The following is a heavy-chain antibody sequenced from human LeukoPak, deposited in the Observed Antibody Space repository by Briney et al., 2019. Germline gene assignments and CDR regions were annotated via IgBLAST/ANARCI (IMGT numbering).Heavy chain of an antibody. J-gene: IGHJ3*02. CDR1: GGSISSGSYY. CDR3: ARDRGGIVGDTNAFDI. CDR2: LHTSGST. D-gene: IGHD1-26*01. V-gene: IGHV4-61*02. Sequence: SETLSLTCTVSGGSISSGSYYWSWIRQPAGKGLQWIGRLHTSGSTNYNPSLRSRVTISVDTSKNQFSLKLRSMTAADTAVYYCARDRGGIVGDTNAFDIWGQGTMVTVSS.